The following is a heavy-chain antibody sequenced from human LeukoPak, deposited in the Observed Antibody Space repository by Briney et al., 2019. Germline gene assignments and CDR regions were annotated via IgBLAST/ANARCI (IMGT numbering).Heavy chain of an antibody. CDR3: ARGSTIFGVVPNVNWFDP. V-gene: IGHV4-34*01. D-gene: IGHD3-3*01. J-gene: IGHJ5*02. CDR2: INHSGST. CDR1: GGSFSGYY. Sequence: SETLSLTCAVYGGSFSGYYWSWIRQPPGKGLEWIGEINHSGSTNYNPSLKSRVTISVDTSKNQFSLKLSSVTAADTAVYYCARGSTIFGVVPNVNWFDPWGQGTLVTVSS.